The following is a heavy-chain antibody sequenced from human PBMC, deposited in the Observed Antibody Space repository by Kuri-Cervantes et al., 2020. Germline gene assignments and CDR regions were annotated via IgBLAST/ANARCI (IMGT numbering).Heavy chain of an antibody. CDR3: ARAGMGVGSYYDFWSGLEYDYGMDV. CDR2: INPSGGST. D-gene: IGHD3-3*01. J-gene: IGHJ6*02. CDR1: GYTFTSYY. V-gene: IGHV1-46*01. Sequence: ASVKVSCKASGYTFTSYYMHWVRQAPGQGLEWMGIINPSGGSTSYAQKFQSRVTMTRDTSTSTVYMELSSLRSDDTAVYYCARAGMGVGSYYDFWSGLEYDYGMDVWGQGTTVTVSS.